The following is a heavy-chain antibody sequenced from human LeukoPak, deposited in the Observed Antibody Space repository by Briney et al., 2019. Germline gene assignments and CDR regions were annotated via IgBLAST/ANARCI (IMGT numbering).Heavy chain of an antibody. Sequence: ASVKVSCKASGGTFSSYAISWVRQAPGQGLGWMGGIIPIFGTANYAQKFQGRVTITADKSTSTAYMELSSLRSEDTAVYYCARGSGKNHDAFDIWGQGTMVTVSS. D-gene: IGHD1-26*01. CDR3: ARGSGKNHDAFDI. V-gene: IGHV1-69*06. CDR1: GGTFSSYA. CDR2: IIPIFGTA. J-gene: IGHJ3*02.